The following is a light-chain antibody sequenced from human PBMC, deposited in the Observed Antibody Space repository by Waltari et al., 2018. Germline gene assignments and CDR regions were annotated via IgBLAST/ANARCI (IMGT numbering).Light chain of an antibody. CDR3: CSYAGSSPWV. CDR2: EVN. V-gene: IGLV2-23*02. Sequence: QAALTQPASVSGSPGQSITISCTGTSSAVWSYNLVPWYQQHPGTAPLLMIDEVNKRPSGDSNRFSGSKSGNTASLTISGLQAEDEADYYCCSYAGSSPWVFGGGTKLTVL. CDR1: SSAVWSYNL. J-gene: IGLJ3*02.